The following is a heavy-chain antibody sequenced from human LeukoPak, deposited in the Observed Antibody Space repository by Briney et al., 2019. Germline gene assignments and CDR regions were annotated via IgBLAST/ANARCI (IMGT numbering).Heavy chain of an antibody. D-gene: IGHD3-22*01. Sequence: GGSLRLSCAASGFTFSSYGIHWVRQAPGKGLEWVAFIRYDGSNKYYADSVEGRFTISRDNSKNTLYLQMNRLRAEDTAVYYCAKDFSVYYYDSRVLDYWGQGTLVTVSS. CDR2: IRYDGSNK. CDR3: AKDFSVYYYDSRVLDY. CDR1: GFTFSSYG. V-gene: IGHV3-30*02. J-gene: IGHJ4*02.